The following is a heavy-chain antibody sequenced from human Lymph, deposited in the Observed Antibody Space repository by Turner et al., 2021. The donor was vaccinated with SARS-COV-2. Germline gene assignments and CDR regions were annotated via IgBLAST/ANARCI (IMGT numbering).Heavy chain of an antibody. D-gene: IGHD5-12*01. V-gene: IGHV3-33*01. CDR3: ARVKGYNGYDLRYYYGMDV. CDR2: IWYDGSNK. J-gene: IGHJ6*02. Sequence: QVQLVESGGGVVQPGRSLRLSCAASGFTFSSYGMHWVRQAPGKGLEWVAVIWYDGSNKYYADSVKGRFTISRDNSKNTLYLQMNSLRAEETAVYYCARVKGYNGYDLRYYYGMDVWGQGTTVTVS. CDR1: GFTFSSYG.